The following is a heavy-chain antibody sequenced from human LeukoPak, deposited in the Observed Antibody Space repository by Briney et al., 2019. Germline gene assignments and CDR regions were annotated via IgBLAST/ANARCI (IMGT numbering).Heavy chain of an antibody. CDR2: IYHSGST. CDR1: GDSINNNNYY. CDR3: ARSRDPWEPGHFEY. D-gene: IGHD1-26*01. V-gene: IGHV4-30-2*01. J-gene: IGHJ4*02. Sequence: SETLSLTCTVSGDSINNNNYYWSWIRQPPGKGLEWIGYIYHSGSTYYNPSLKSRVTISVDRSKNQFSLKLSSVTAADTAVYYCARSRDPWEPGHFEYWGQGALVTVSS.